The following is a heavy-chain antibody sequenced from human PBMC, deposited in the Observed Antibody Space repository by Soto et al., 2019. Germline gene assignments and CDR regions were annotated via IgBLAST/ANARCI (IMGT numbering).Heavy chain of an antibody. CDR3: ATTTVVRDYYYYGMDV. CDR2: IYPGDSDT. CDR1: GYSFTCYW. Sequence: PGESLKISCKGSGYSFTCYWIGWVRQMPGKGLEWMGIIYPGDSDTRYSPSFQGQVTISADKSISTAYLQWSSLKASDTAMYYCATTTVVRDYYYYGMDVWGQGTTVTVSS. J-gene: IGHJ6*02. V-gene: IGHV5-51*01. D-gene: IGHD4-17*01.